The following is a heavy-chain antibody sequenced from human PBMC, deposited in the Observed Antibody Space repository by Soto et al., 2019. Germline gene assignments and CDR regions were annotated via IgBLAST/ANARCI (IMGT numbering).Heavy chain of an antibody. V-gene: IGHV3-23*01. CDR1: GVSFSSYA. Sequence: EVQLLESGGGLVQPGGSLRLSCVGSGVSFSSYAMSWVRQAPGKGLEWVSTIRGIAGSTYYADSVRGRFTVSRDNSRSTVNLTMNNPRAEETAVYYCTTHLTPYDRLTGTLGNWGQGTLVTVSS. J-gene: IGHJ4*02. D-gene: IGHD1-20*01. CDR2: IRGIAGST. CDR3: TTHLTPYDRLTGTLGN.